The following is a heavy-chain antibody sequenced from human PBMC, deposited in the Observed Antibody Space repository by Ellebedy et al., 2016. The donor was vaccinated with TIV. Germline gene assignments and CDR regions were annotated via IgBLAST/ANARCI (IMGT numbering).Heavy chain of an antibody. CDR2: VYYSGTT. J-gene: IGHJ3*02. V-gene: IGHV4-59*01. CDR1: GGAISSYY. Sequence: SETLSLXXTVSGGAISSYYWNWIRQPPGKGLEWIGYVYYSGTTNFNPSLKSRLSMTVDMSKNQFSLKLTSVTAADTAVYYCAREVLDAFDIWGQGTVVTVSS. CDR3: AREVLDAFDI.